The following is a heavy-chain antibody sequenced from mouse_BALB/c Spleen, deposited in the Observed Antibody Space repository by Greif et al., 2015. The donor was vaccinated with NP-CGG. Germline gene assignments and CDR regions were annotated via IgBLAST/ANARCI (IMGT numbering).Heavy chain of an antibody. J-gene: IGHJ4*01. CDR2: ILPGSGST. D-gene: IGHD1-1*01. V-gene: IGHV1-9*01. CDR1: GYTFSSYW. Sequence: QVHLQQSGAELMKPGASVKISCKATGYTFSSYWIEWVKQRPGHGLEWIGEILPGSGSTNYNEKFKGKATFTADTSSNTAYMQLSSLTSEDSAVYYCARYYDDYAMDYWGQGTSVTVSS. CDR3: ARYYDDYAMDY.